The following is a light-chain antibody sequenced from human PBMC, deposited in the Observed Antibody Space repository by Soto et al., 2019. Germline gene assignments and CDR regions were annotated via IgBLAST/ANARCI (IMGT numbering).Light chain of an antibody. V-gene: IGKV1-5*03. CDR3: HRHETYPLA. CDR2: RAS. Sequence: TQMTQSPSTLSASVGDSVSITCRASRDIGTWLAWFQQKPGRAPNLLIYRASTLARGVPSRFSGSGSGTEFPLTISSLQPEDFATYYCHRHETYPLAFGGGTKVDI. CDR1: RDIGTW. J-gene: IGKJ4*01.